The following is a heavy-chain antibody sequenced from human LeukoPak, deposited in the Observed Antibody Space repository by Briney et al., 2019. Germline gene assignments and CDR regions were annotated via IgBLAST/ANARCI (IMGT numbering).Heavy chain of an antibody. V-gene: IGHV3-23*01. CDR3: AKDQVWYYDSSGYSKTFDY. CDR2: ISGSGDNT. J-gene: IGHJ4*02. CDR1: GFTFRNYA. D-gene: IGHD3-22*01. Sequence: GGSLRLSCAASGFTFRNYAMSWVRQAPGKGLQWVSAISGSGDNTYYADSVKGRFTISRDNSKYTLYLQIKSLRAEDTAVYYCAKDQVWYYDSSGYSKTFDYWGQGTLVTVSS.